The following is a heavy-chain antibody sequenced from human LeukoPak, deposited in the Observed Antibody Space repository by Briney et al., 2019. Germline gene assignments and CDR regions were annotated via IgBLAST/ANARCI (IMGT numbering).Heavy chain of an antibody. V-gene: IGHV1-69*13. D-gene: IGHD2-2*01. J-gene: IGHJ4*02. Sequence: GASVKVSCKASGYTFTGYYMHWVRQAPGQGLEWMGGIIPIFGTANYAQKFQGRVTITADESTSTAYMELSSLRSEDTAVYYCARMGDIVVPHWGQGTLVTVSS. CDR1: GYTFTGYY. CDR2: IIPIFGTA. CDR3: ARMGDIVVPH.